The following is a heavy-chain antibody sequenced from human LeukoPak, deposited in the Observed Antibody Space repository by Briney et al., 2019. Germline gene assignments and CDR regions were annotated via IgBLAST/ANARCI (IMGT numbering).Heavy chain of an antibody. CDR2: ISYDGSNK. CDR1: GFTFSSYG. CDR3: AKQTYEPPTQGYYYYGMDV. Sequence: GRSLRLSCAASGFTFSSYGMHWVRQAPGKGLEWVAVISYDGSNKYYAGSVKGRFTISRDNSKNTLYLQMNSLRAEDTAVYYCAKQTYEPPTQGYYYYGMDVWGQGTTVTVSS. J-gene: IGHJ6*02. V-gene: IGHV3-30*18. D-gene: IGHD2-15*01.